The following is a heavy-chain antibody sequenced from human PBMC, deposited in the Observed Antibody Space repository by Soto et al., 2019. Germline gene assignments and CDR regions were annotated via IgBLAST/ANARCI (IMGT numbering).Heavy chain of an antibody. V-gene: IGHV3-21*01. CDR1: GFTFSSYS. CDR2: IGTSSSYI. CDR3: ARVWVLNPYFDY. J-gene: IGHJ4*02. D-gene: IGHD1-26*01. Sequence: GGSLRLSCAASGFTFSSYSMKWVRQAPGKGLEWVSSIGTSSSYIYYADSVEGRFTISRDNSKNTLYLQMNSLRAEDTAVYYCARVWVLNPYFDYWGQGTLVTVSS.